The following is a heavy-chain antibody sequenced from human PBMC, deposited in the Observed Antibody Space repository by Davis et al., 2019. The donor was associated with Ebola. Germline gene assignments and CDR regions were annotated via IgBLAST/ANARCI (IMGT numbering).Heavy chain of an antibody. J-gene: IGHJ4*02. CDR2: ISYDGSNK. V-gene: IGHV3-30*18. Sequence: GESLKISCAASGLTFSSYGMHWVRQAPGKGLEWVAVISYDGSNKYYADSVKGRFTISRDNSKNTLYLQMNSLRAEDTAVYYCAKDFSSSWYAPLLGYWGQGTLVTVSS. CDR3: AKDFSSSWYAPLLGY. D-gene: IGHD6-13*01. CDR1: GLTFSSYG.